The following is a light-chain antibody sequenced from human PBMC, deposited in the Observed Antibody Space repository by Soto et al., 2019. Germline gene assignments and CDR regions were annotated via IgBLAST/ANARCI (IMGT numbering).Light chain of an antibody. Sequence: DIQMAQSPSTLSASVGDRVTITCRASQNINRWLAWYQQRPGKAPNLLIYKASSLESGVPSRFSGSGSGTEFTLTINSLEPDDLATYRCQQHKNYSWTFGQGTKVEIK. V-gene: IGKV1-5*03. CDR2: KAS. J-gene: IGKJ1*01. CDR3: QQHKNYSWT. CDR1: QNINRW.